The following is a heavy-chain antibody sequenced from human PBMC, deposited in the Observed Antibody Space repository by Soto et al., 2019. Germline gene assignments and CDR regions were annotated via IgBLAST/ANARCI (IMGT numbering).Heavy chain of an antibody. CDR2: IKSKSDGGTT. Sequence: EVQVVESGGGLVKPGGSLRLSCSVSGFTFRNAWMSWVRQASGKGLEWVGRIKSKSDGGTTDYAAPVKGRFTISRDDLQNSVFLQMKSLKTEDTAMYYCITDVTSVMDVWGQGTTVTVSS. J-gene: IGHJ6*02. V-gene: IGHV3-15*01. D-gene: IGHD5-18*01. CDR3: ITDVTSVMDV. CDR1: GFTFRNAW.